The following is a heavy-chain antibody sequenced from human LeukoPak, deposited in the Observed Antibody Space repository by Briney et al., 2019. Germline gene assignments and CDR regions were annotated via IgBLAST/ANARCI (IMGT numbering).Heavy chain of an antibody. J-gene: IGHJ4*02. CDR3: ARDSIRTGTTDY. CDR2: IYSGGST. CDR1: GFTFSSYS. V-gene: IGHV3-53*01. D-gene: IGHD1-7*01. Sequence: GGSLRLSCAASGFTFSSYSMNWVRQAPGKGLEWVSVIYSGGSTYYADSVKGRFTISRDNSKNTLYLQMNSLRAEDTAVYYCARDSIRTGTTDYWGQGILVTVSS.